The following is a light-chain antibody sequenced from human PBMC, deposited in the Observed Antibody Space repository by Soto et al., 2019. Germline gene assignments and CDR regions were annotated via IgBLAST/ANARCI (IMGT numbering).Light chain of an antibody. CDR1: SSDVGGYND. Sequence: QSALTQPPSASGSPGQSVTISCTGTSSDVGGYNDVSWYQHHPGKAPKLVIYGVTKRPSGVPDRFFGSKSGNTASLTVSGLQAEDEAEYYCSSYAGRNSLIFGGGTKLTVL. CDR2: GVT. J-gene: IGLJ2*01. CDR3: SSYAGRNSLI. V-gene: IGLV2-8*01.